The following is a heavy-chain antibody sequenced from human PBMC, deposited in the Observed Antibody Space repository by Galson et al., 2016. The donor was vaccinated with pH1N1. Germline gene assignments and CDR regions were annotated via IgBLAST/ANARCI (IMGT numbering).Heavy chain of an antibody. CDR2: INHRGRT. CDR3: ARESLEWLIISGDRVELNWFDP. D-gene: IGHD3-3*01. J-gene: IGHJ5*02. CDR1: GGSLNGFY. Sequence: SETLSLTCAVYGGSLNGFYWSWIRQPPGKGLEWIGEINHRGRTNYNPSLKSRVTMSLDTSRNQFSLKLNSVTAADTAVYFCARESLEWLIISGDRVELNWFDPWGQGTLVTVSS. V-gene: IGHV4-34*01.